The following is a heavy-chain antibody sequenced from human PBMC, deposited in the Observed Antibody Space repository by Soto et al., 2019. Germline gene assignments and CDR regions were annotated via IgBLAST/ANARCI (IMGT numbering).Heavy chain of an antibody. CDR1: GFTFSSYA. Sequence: PGGSLRLSCAASGFTFSSYAMSWVRQAPGKGLEWVSSISGSGGSTNDADSVKGRFTISRDNSEKTLYLQINSLRAEDTAVYYCAKARSLIAVAVGDAFDIWGQGTMVTVSS. CDR2: ISGSGGST. V-gene: IGHV3-23*01. J-gene: IGHJ3*02. CDR3: AKARSLIAVAVGDAFDI. D-gene: IGHD6-19*01.